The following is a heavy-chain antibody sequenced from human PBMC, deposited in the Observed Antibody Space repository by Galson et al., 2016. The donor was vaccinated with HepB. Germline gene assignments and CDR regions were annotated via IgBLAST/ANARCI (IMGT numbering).Heavy chain of an antibody. CDR3: VKDWSKVTPLRAL. J-gene: IGHJ4*02. CDR2: INDNGRRI. CDR1: RFTFDSYT. Sequence: SLRLSCAASRFTFDSYTMTWVRQAPGKGLEWISSINDNGRRIYYADSVEGRFTISRDNSERALFLDMNSLRAEDTAVYYCVKDWSKVTPLRALWGQGTLVTVSS. V-gene: IGHV3-23*01. D-gene: IGHD4-17*01.